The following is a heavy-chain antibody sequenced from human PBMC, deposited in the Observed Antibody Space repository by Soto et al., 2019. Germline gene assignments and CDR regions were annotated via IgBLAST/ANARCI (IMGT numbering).Heavy chain of an antibody. CDR3: ASGIQLWLRRINNGYSG. D-gene: IGHD5-18*01. CDR2: IIPMFGTA. V-gene: IGHV1-69*12. CDR1: GGTFSTYA. J-gene: IGHJ4*02. Sequence: QVQLVQSGAEVKKPESSVKVSCKAPGGTFSTYAISWVRQAPGQGLEWMGGIIPMFGTANYAQRFKDRVTITADASTNTVSMELRSLRSEDTAVYFCASGIQLWLRRINNGYSGWGQGTLVTVSS.